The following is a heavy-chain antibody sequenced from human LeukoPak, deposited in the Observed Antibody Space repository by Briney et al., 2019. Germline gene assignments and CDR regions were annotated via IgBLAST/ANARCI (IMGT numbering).Heavy chain of an antibody. V-gene: IGHV3-21*01. D-gene: IGHD2-8*01. J-gene: IGHJ5*02. CDR1: GFTFSSYT. CDR3: ARAYGNGRFDP. Sequence: GGSLRLSCAASGFTFSSYTMNWVRQAPGKGLEWVSSISSSSSYIYYADSVKGRFTISGDNAKNSLFLQMNSLRAEDAAVYYCARAYGNGRFDPWGQGTLVTVSS. CDR2: ISSSSSYI.